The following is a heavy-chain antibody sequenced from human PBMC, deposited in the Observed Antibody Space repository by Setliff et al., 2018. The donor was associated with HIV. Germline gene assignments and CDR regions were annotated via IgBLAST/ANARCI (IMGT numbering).Heavy chain of an antibody. D-gene: IGHD3-22*01. Sequence: AASVKVSCKPSGYTFTSYGITWVRQAPGQGLEWMGWISTYHGNTKYALNVQGRVTMTTDASTSTAYMELRSLRSDDTAAYYCARDDSSGLRGAFDIWGQGTMVTVSS. CDR3: ARDDSSGLRGAFDI. J-gene: IGHJ3*02. CDR1: GYTFTSYG. V-gene: IGHV1-18*01. CDR2: ISTYHGNT.